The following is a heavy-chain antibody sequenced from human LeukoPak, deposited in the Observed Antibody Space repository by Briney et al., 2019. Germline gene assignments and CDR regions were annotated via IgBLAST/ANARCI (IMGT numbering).Heavy chain of an antibody. D-gene: IGHD2-21*02. V-gene: IGHV1-46*01. CDR1: GYTFTGYY. J-gene: IGHJ4*02. CDR2: INPSGGST. Sequence: GASVKVSCKASGYTFTGYYMHWVRQAPGQGLEWMGIINPSGGSTSYAQKFQGRVTMTRDTSTSTVYMELSSLRSEGPAVYYCARVSDTRNFDYWGQGTLVTVSS. CDR3: ARVSDTRNFDY.